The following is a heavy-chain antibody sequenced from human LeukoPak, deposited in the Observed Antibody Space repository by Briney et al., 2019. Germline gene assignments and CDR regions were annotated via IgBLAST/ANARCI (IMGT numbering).Heavy chain of an antibody. CDR3: AREGIVVVPAAHNWFDP. CDR1: GFTFSSYS. CDR2: ISSSSYK. D-gene: IGHD2-2*01. J-gene: IGHJ5*02. V-gene: IGHV3-21*01. Sequence: GGSLRLSCAASGFTFSSYSMNWVRQAPGKGLEWVSSISSSSYKYYADSVKGRFTISRDNAKNSLYLQMNSLRAEDTAVYYCAREGIVVVPAAHNWFDPWGQGTLVTVSS.